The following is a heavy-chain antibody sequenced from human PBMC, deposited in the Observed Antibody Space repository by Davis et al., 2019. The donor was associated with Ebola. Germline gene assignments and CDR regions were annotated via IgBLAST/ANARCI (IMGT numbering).Heavy chain of an antibody. D-gene: IGHD2-2*01. J-gene: IGHJ6*04. V-gene: IGHV4-59*01. CDR3: ARGPARYCSSTSCYGVYGMDV. Sequence: SETLSLTCAVYGGSFSGYYWSWIRQPPGKGLEWIGYIYYSGSTNYNPSLKSRVTISVDTSKNQFSLKLSSVTAADTAVYYCARGPARYCSSTSCYGVYGMDVWGKGTTVTVSS. CDR1: GGSFSGYY. CDR2: IYYSGST.